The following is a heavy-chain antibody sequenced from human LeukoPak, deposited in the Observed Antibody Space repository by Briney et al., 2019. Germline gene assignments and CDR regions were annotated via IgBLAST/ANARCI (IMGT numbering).Heavy chain of an antibody. D-gene: IGHD3-3*01. CDR2: INTGNGNT. Sequence: ASVKVSCKASGYSFTSYAMHWVRQAPGQGLEWMGWINTGNGNTKYSQKFQGRVTITRDTSANTAYMELSSLRSEDTAVYYCARDVYDFWSGYLPFDYWGQGTLVTVSS. J-gene: IGHJ4*02. CDR1: GYSFTSYA. V-gene: IGHV1-3*04. CDR3: ARDVYDFWSGYLPFDY.